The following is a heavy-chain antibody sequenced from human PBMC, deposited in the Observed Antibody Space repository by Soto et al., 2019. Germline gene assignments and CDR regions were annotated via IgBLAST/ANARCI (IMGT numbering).Heavy chain of an antibody. D-gene: IGHD3-10*01. J-gene: IGHJ6*02. Sequence: SETLSLTCDVSGGSISTYNYYSGWIRQPTGTGLEWIGSIDYSGSTYYNPSLKSRVTISVDASKNQFSLKVSSGTAADTAVYYCARDQLMVRGVYGMDVWGQGTTVTVSS. V-gene: IGHV4-39*02. CDR2: IDYSGST. CDR3: ARDQLMVRGVYGMDV. CDR1: GGSISTYNYY.